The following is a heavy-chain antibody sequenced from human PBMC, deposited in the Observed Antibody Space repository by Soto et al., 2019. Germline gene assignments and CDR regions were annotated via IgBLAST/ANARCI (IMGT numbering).Heavy chain of an antibody. CDR3: AKDRRNSLYYYYYYYMDV. V-gene: IGHV3-23*01. D-gene: IGHD4-4*01. CDR1: GFTFSSYA. J-gene: IGHJ6*03. Sequence: GSLRLSCAASGFTFSSYAMSWVRQAPGKGLEWVSAISGSGGSTYYADSVKGRFTISRDNSKNTLYLQMNSLRAEDTAVYYCAKDRRNSLYYYYYYYMDVWGKGTTVTVSS. CDR2: ISGSGGST.